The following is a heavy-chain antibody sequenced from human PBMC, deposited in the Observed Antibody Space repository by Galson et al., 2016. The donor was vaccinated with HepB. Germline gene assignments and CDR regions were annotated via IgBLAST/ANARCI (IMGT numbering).Heavy chain of an antibody. CDR1: GGSINTNNFY. CDR2: IYYSGTT. D-gene: IGHD6-19*01. CDR3: ARHGPVSRTYYTMDV. Sequence: EPLSLTCNVSGGSINTNNFYWGWVRQPPGKGLEWVGSIYYSGTTHFNPSLKSRVTMSVDTAKSQFSLRLNSMTAADTAVYYCARHGPVSRTYYTMDVWGVGTTVIVSS. J-gene: IGHJ6*04. V-gene: IGHV4-39*01.